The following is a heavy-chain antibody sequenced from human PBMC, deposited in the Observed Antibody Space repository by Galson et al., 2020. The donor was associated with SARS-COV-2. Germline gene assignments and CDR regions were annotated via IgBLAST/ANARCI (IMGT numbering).Heavy chain of an antibody. V-gene: IGHV3-53*01. D-gene: IGHD3-10*01. J-gene: IGHJ4*02. CDR1: GFTVSSSY. CDR3: LKEGDTINQDY. Sequence: GESLKISCAASGFTVSSSYISWVRQAPGKGLEWVSLIYPNHNRFYADSVKGRFTISRDNSRNTLFLQMNSLRAEDTAVYYCLKEGDTINQDYWGQGTLVTVSS. CDR2: IYPNHNR.